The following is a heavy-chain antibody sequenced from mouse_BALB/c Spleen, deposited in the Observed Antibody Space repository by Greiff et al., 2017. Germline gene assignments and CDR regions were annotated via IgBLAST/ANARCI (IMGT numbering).Heavy chain of an antibody. CDR2: INPSTGGT. Sequence: VQLQQSGPELVKTGASVKISCKASGYSFTDYYMHWVKQSPEKSFEWIGEINPSTGGTSYNQKFKGKATLTVDKSSSTAYMQLKSLTSEDSAVYYCAGVRGAWFAYWGQGTLVTVSA. CDR1: GYSFTDYY. CDR3: AGVRGAWFAY. V-gene: IGHV1-42*01. J-gene: IGHJ3*01. D-gene: IGHD2-14*01.